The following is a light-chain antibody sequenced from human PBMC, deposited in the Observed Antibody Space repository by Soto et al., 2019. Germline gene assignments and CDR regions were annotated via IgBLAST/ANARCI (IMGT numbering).Light chain of an antibody. CDR3: SSYAGSNNLV. V-gene: IGLV2-8*01. J-gene: IGLJ2*01. Sequence: SVLTQPPSASGSPGQSVTISCTGTSSDVGGYNYVSWYQQYPGKAPKLMIYEVNKRPSGVPDRFSGSKSGNTASLTVSGLQAEDEADYYCSSYAGSNNLVFGGGTQLTVL. CDR1: SSDVGGYNY. CDR2: EVN.